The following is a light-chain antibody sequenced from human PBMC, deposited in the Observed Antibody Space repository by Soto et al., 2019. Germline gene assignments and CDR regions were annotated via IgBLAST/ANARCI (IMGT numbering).Light chain of an antibody. J-gene: IGKJ1*01. Sequence: EIVLTQSPATLSSFPGDRVTLSCRASQSVSNNYSAWYQQKPGQAPRLLIYAASTRATGLPARFSGSGSGTEFTLTISSLQSEDFAVYSCQQYNNWPLTFGQGTKVDIK. CDR3: QQYNNWPLT. CDR2: AAS. V-gene: IGKV3-15*01. CDR1: QSVSNN.